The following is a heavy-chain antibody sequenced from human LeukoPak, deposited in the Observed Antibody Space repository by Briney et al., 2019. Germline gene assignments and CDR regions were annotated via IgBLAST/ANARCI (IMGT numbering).Heavy chain of an antibody. D-gene: IGHD2-21*02. V-gene: IGHV3-30*18. CDR3: AKGSATAHAFDI. J-gene: IGHJ3*02. CDR1: GFTFSSYG. CDR2: ISYDGSNK. Sequence: PGGCLRLSCAASGFTFSSYGVHWVRQAPGKGLEWVAVISYDGSNKYYADSVKGRFTISRDNSKNTLYLQMNSLRAEDTAVYYCAKGSATAHAFDIWGQGTIVTVSS.